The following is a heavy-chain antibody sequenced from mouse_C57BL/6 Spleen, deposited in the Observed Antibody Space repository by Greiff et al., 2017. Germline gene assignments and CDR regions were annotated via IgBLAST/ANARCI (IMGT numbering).Heavy chain of an antibody. CDR3: ARRALRDYGGMDY. CDR1: GYTFTSYW. J-gene: IGHJ4*01. V-gene: IGHV1-69*01. CDR2: IDPSDSYT. D-gene: IGHD2-4*01. Sequence: VQLQQPGAELVMPGASVKLSCKASGYTFTSYWMHWVKQRPGQGLEWIGEIDPSDSYTNYNQKFKGKSTLTGDKSSSTAYMQLSSLTSEDSAVYYCARRALRDYGGMDYWGQGTSVTVSS.